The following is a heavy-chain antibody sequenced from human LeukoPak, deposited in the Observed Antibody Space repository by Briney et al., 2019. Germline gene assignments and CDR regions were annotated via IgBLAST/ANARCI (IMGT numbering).Heavy chain of an antibody. J-gene: IGHJ6*03. CDR2: ISSGGTTI. V-gene: IGHV3-48*01. Sequence: HSGGSLRLSCVASRFTFNTHTVNWVRQAPGEGLEWVSYISSGGTTISYADSVKGRFTISRDNAKNSLFLQMNSLRAEDTAVYYCAREGYNYYYMDVWGKGTTVTVSS. CDR1: RFTFNTHT. CDR3: AREGYNYYYMDV.